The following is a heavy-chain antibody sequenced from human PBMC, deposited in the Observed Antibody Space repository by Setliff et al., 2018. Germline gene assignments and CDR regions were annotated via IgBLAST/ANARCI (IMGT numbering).Heavy chain of an antibody. CDR1: GGSFSGYY. CDR2: INHSGST. CDR3: ANHGCSGAGCKFYFDP. J-gene: IGHJ5*02. D-gene: IGHD2-15*01. Sequence: PSETLSLTCAVYGGSFSGYYWSWIRQPPGKGLEWIGEINHSGSTNYNPSLKSRVTISVDTSKNQFSLKLSSVTAADTAVYYCANHGCSGAGCKFYFDPWGQGTLVTVSS. V-gene: IGHV4-34*01.